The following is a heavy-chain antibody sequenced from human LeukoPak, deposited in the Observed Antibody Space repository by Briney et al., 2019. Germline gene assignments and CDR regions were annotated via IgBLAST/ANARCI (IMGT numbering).Heavy chain of an antibody. V-gene: IGHV4-38-2*02. CDR1: GYSISSGYY. J-gene: IGHJ4*02. CDR2: IYHSGST. CDR3: ARDEGYDTPGG. D-gene: IGHD3-9*01. Sequence: SETLSLTCAVSGYSISSGYYWGWIRQPPGKGLEWIGSIYHSGSTYYSPSLKSRVTISVDTSKNQFSLKLSSVTAADTAVYYCARDEGYDTPGGWGQGTLVTVSS.